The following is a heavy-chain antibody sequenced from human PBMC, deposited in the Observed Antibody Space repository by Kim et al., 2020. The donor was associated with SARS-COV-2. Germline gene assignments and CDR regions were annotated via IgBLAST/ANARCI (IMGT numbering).Heavy chain of an antibody. V-gene: IGHV4-34*01. D-gene: IGHD6-13*01. CDR1: GGSFSGYY. J-gene: IGHJ6*02. CDR3: ARRSLRGRVYSSSWSGMDV. Sequence: SETLSLTCAVYGGSFSGYYWSWIRQPPGKGLEWIGEINHSGSTNYNPSLKSRVTISVDTSKNQFSLKLSSVTAADTAVYYCARRSLRGRVYSSSWSGMDVWGQGTTVTVSS. CDR2: INHSGST.